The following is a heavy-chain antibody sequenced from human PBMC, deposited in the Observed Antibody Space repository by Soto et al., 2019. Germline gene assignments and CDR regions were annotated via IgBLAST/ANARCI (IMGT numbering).Heavy chain of an antibody. CDR1: GGTFSSYA. V-gene: IGHV1-69*13. J-gene: IGHJ6*02. CDR3: AIYKNSSVQNGYCSSTSCRVSYYGMDV. Sequence: SVKVSCKASGGTFSSYAISWVRQAPGQGLEWMGGIIPIFGTANYAQKFQGRVTITADESTSTDYMELSSTRSEDTAVYYCAIYKNSSVQNGYCSSTSCRVSYYGMDVWGQGTTVAVFS. CDR2: IIPIFGTA. D-gene: IGHD2-2*01.